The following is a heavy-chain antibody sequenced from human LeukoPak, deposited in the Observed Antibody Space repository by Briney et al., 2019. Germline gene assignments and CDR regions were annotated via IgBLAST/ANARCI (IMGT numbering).Heavy chain of an antibody. CDR2: ISGSGGST. J-gene: IGHJ4*02. D-gene: IGHD6-19*01. Sequence: PGGSLRLSCAASGFTFRDNWMTWVRQAPGKGLEWVSAISGSGGSTYYADSVKGRFTISRDNSKNTLYLQMNSLRAEDTAVYYCAKDTSRLVPHFPDYWGQGTLVTVSS. V-gene: IGHV3-23*01. CDR1: GFTFRDNW. CDR3: AKDTSRLVPHFPDY.